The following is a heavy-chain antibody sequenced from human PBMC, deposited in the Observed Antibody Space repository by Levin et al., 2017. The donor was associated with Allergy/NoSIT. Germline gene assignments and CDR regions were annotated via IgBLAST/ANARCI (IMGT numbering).Heavy chain of an antibody. J-gene: IGHJ4*02. CDR1: GFTFSSYG. D-gene: IGHD3-3*01. V-gene: IGHV3-33*01. CDR2: IWYDGSNK. CDR3: ARGEFLEWLTSLDY. Sequence: GESLKISCAASGFTFSSYGMHWVRQAPGKGLEWVAVIWYDGSNKYYADSVKGRFTISRDNSKNTLYLQMNSLRAEDTAVYYCARGEFLEWLTSLDYWGQGTLVTVSS.